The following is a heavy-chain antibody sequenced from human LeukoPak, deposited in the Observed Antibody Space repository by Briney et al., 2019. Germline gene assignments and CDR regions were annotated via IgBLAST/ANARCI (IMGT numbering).Heavy chain of an antibody. Sequence: GGSLRLSCAASGFTFDDYGMSWVRQAPGKGLEWVAGINWNGGSTGYADSVKGRFTIARDNAKNSLYLQMNSLRAEDTALYYCAREKPFYDSSGYYYPIAFDYWGQGTLVTVSS. CDR3: AREKPFYDSSGYYYPIAFDY. D-gene: IGHD3-22*01. V-gene: IGHV3-20*04. CDR1: GFTFDDYG. J-gene: IGHJ4*02. CDR2: INWNGGST.